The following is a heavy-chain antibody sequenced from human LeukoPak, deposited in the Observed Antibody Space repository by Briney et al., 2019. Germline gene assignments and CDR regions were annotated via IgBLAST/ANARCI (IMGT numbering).Heavy chain of an antibody. CDR1: GGSISSRGYY. CDR2: IYYSGST. J-gene: IGHJ4*02. CDR3: ARGKWYGDY. D-gene: IGHD2-15*01. V-gene: IGHV4-39*07. Sequence: SETLSLTCTVSGGSISSRGYYWSWIRQPPGKGLEWIGSIYYSGSTYYNPSLKSRVTISVDTSKNQFSLKLNSVTAADTAVYYCARGKWYGDYWGQGTLVTVSS.